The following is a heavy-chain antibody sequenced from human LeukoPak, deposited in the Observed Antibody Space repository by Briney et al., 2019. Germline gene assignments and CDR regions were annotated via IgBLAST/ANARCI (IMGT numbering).Heavy chain of an antibody. D-gene: IGHD5-18*01. J-gene: IGHJ4*02. V-gene: IGHV3-7*01. CDR2: IRKDGNDE. CDR3: AGLDTIMVRDAGY. CDR1: GFTFSNYW. Sequence: GGSLRLSCAASGFTFSNYWMSWVRQAPGKGLEWVANIRKDGNDEYYVGSVKGRFTISRDNAKNSLYLQMNGLRAEDTAVYYCAGLDTIMVRDAGYWGQGTLVIVSS.